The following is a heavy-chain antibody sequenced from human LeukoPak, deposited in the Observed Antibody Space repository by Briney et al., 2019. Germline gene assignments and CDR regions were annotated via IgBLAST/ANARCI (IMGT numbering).Heavy chain of an antibody. CDR1: GYTFTGYY. V-gene: IGHV1-2*02. D-gene: IGHD1-26*01. J-gene: IGHJ6*02. Sequence: GASVKVSCKASGYTFTGYYMHWVRQAPGQGLEWMGWINPNSGGTNYAQKFQGRVTMTRDTSISTAYMELSGLRSDDTAVYYCARAGGGTLYYGMDVWGQGTTVTVSS. CDR2: INPNSGGT. CDR3: ARAGGGTLYYGMDV.